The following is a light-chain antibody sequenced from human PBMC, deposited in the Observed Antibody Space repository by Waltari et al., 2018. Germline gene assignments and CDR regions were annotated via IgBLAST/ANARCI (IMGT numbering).Light chain of an antibody. CDR2: EVS. Sequence: QSALTQPRSVSGSPGQSVTISCTGTSSDVGGYNYVSWYQHHPGKAPKLMIYEVSKRPSGVPDRFSGSRSGSTASLTVSGLQAEDEADYYCSSYAGNNVYVFGSGTKVTVL. CDR1: SSDVGGYNY. J-gene: IGLJ1*01. CDR3: SSYAGNNVYV. V-gene: IGLV2-11*01.